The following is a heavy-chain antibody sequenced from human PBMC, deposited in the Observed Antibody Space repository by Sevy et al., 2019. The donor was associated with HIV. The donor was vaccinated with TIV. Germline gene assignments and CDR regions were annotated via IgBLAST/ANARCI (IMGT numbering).Heavy chain of an antibody. CDR1: GFTFDDYA. V-gene: IGHV3-9*01. Sequence: GGSLRLSCAASGFTFDDYAMHWVRQVPGKGLEWVSSISWSSSNIGYADSVKGRFAISRDNAKNSLYLQMDSLRAEDTAFYYCVKGAYSTSSPGWFDPWGQGTLVTVSS. D-gene: IGHD3-16*01. CDR3: VKGAYSTSSPGWFDP. J-gene: IGHJ5*02. CDR2: ISWSSSNI.